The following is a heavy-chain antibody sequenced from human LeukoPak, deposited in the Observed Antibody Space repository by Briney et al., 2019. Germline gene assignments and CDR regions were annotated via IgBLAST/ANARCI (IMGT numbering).Heavy chain of an antibody. CDR3: ARVPPIYDAFDI. D-gene: IGHD3-3*01. V-gene: IGHV4-38-2*02. CDR1: GYSISSGYY. CDR2: IYHSGST. J-gene: IGHJ3*02. Sequence: PSETLSLTCTVSGYSISSGYYWGWIRQPPGKGLEWIGSIYHSGSTYYNPSLKSRVTISVDTSKNQFSLKLSSVTAADTAVYYCARVPPIYDAFDIWGQGTMVTVSS.